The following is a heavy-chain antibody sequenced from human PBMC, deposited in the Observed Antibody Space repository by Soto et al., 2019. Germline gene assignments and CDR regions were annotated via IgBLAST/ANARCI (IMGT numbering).Heavy chain of an antibody. CDR3: ARGEWFLRGYGMDV. CDR2: IYNGGSP. Sequence: QVQLQESGPGLVKASETLSLTCTVSGGSISTDYWSWIRQPPGKRLEYIGFIYNGGSPNYSPSLESRVTISADTSKNQFSLSLSSVTAADTAVYYCARGEWFLRGYGMDVWGRGTTVTVS. V-gene: IGHV4-59*01. CDR1: GGSISTDY. D-gene: IGHD3-3*01. J-gene: IGHJ6*02.